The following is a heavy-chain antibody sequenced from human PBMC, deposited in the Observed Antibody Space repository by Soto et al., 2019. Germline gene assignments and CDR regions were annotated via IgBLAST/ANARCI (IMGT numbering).Heavy chain of an antibody. CDR2: ILYDGSNK. J-gene: IGHJ4*02. CDR3: AAELGNSGYDGHDY. V-gene: IGHV3-30*04. Sequence: GGSLRLSCAASGFSFSRCAMHWVRQAPGKGLEWMAVILYDGSNKHYADSVQGRFTISRDNSKNTLYLQMNSLRPEDTAVYYCAAELGNSGYDGHDYWGQGTLVTVSS. CDR1: GFSFSRCA. D-gene: IGHD5-12*01.